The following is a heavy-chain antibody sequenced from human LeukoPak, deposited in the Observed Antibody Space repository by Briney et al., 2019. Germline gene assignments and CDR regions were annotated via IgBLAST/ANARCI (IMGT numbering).Heavy chain of an antibody. CDR2: ISWDGGST. Sequence: GGSLRLSCAASGFTFDDYAMHWVRQAPGKGLEWVSHISWDGGSTYYADSVKGRFTISRDNSKNSLYLQMNSLRAEDTALYYCAKDGRYGGNPAYGMDVWGQGTTVTVSS. CDR1: GFTFDDYA. J-gene: IGHJ6*02. V-gene: IGHV3-43D*03. CDR3: AKDGRYGGNPAYGMDV. D-gene: IGHD4-23*01.